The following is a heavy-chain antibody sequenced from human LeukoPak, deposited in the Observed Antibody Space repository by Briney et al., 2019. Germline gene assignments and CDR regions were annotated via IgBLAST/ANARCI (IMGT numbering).Heavy chain of an antibody. Sequence: GGSLRLSCAASGFTVSSNYMSWVRQAPGKGLEWVSVIYSGGSTYYADSVKGRFTISRDNSKNTLYLQMNSLRAEDTAVYYCAGGPPALRFLEYYYYYMDVWGKGTTVTVSS. V-gene: IGHV3-66*02. CDR1: GFTVSSNY. J-gene: IGHJ6*03. D-gene: IGHD3-3*01. CDR3: AGGPPALRFLEYYYYYMDV. CDR2: IYSGGST.